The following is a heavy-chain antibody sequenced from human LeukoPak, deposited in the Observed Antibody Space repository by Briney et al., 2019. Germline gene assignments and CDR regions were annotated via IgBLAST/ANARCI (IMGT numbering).Heavy chain of an antibody. Sequence: GGSLRLSCAASGFTFSSYWMSWVRQAPGKGLEWVAFIRYDGNIKHYADSVKGRFTISRDSSKNTLHLQMNSLRPEDTAVYYCAKGGSSSWDYFDYWGQGTLVTVSS. J-gene: IGHJ4*02. CDR2: IRYDGNIK. V-gene: IGHV3-30*02. CDR3: AKGGSSSWDYFDY. CDR1: GFTFSSYW. D-gene: IGHD6-13*01.